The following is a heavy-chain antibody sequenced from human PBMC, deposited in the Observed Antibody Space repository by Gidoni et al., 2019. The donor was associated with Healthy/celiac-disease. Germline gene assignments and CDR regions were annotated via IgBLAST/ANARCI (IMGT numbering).Heavy chain of an antibody. V-gene: IGHV5-51*03. CDR2: IYPGDSDT. CDR1: GYSFTGYW. D-gene: IGHD6-19*01. CDR3: ARPSSGWYDAFDI. J-gene: IGHJ3*02. Sequence: EVQLVQSGAEVKKPGESLKISCKGSGYSFTGYWLGWVRQMPGKGLEWMGIIYPGDSDTRYSPSFQGQVTISAEKSLSTAYLKWSSLKASDTAMYYCARPSSGWYDAFDIWGQGTMVTVSS.